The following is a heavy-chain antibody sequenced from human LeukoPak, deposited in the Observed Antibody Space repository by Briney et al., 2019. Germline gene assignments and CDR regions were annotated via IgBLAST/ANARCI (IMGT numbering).Heavy chain of an antibody. CDR1: GYSFTSYW. D-gene: IGHD2-2*01. CDR2: IDPSDSYT. J-gene: IGHJ6*04. V-gene: IGHV5-10-1*01. Sequence: GESLKISCKGSGYSFTSYWISWVRPMPGKGLEWMGRIDPSDSYTNYSPSFQGHVTISADKSISTAYLQWSSLKASDTAMYYCASPGNQLPPLGYYGMDVWGKGTTVTVSS. CDR3: ASPGNQLPPLGYYGMDV.